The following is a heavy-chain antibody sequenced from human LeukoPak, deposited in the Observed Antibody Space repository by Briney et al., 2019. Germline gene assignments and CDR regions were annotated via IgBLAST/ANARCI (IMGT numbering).Heavy chain of an antibody. CDR2: IIPILGIA. CDR1: GGTFSSYA. Sequence: SVKVSCKASGGTFSSYAISWVRQAPGQGLGWMGRIIPILGIANYAQKFQGRVTITADKSTSTAYMELSSLRSEDTAVYYCARGSEILTGSDYYGMDVWGQGTTVTVSS. J-gene: IGHJ6*02. CDR3: ARGSEILTGSDYYGMDV. V-gene: IGHV1-69*04. D-gene: IGHD3-9*01.